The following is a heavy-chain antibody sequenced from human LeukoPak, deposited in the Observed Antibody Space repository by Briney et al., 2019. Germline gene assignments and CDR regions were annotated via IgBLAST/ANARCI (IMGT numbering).Heavy chain of an antibody. Sequence: ASVKVSCKASVYTFTGYYMHWVRQAPGQGLEWMGWINPNSGGTNYAQKFQGRVTMTRDTSISPAYMELSRLRSDDTAVYYCARDVSSGWTDYWGQGTLVTVSS. CDR1: VYTFTGYY. J-gene: IGHJ4*02. D-gene: IGHD6-19*01. CDR2: INPNSGGT. V-gene: IGHV1-2*02. CDR3: ARDVSSGWTDY.